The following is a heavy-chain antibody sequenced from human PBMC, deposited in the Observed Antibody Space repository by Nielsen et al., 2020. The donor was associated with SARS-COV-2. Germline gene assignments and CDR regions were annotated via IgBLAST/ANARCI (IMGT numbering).Heavy chain of an antibody. J-gene: IGHJ3*02. D-gene: IGHD2-21*01. V-gene: IGHV4-59*13. Sequence: SETLSLTCTVSGGSISSYYWSWIRQPPGKGLEWIGYIYYSGSTNYNPSLKSRVTISVDTSKNQFSLELSSVTAADTAVYYCARDPRWGDYDAFDIWGQGTMVTVSS. CDR2: IYYSGST. CDR1: GGSISSYY. CDR3: ARDPRWGDYDAFDI.